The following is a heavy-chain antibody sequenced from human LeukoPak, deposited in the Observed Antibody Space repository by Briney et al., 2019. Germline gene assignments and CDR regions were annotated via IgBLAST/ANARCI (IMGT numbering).Heavy chain of an antibody. D-gene: IGHD1-26*01. V-gene: IGHV3-23*01. J-gene: IGHJ4*02. CDR2: ISSSGSGGNT. CDR3: ARDRPHLQGVGATRPLGY. CDR1: GVTLSNYA. Sequence: PGGSLRLSCVASGVTLSNYAMSWARQAPGKGLEWVSGISSSGSGGNTYYADSVKGRFTISRDNSKNTLYLQMNSLRAEDTAVYYCARDRPHLQGVGATRPLGYWGQGTLVTVSS.